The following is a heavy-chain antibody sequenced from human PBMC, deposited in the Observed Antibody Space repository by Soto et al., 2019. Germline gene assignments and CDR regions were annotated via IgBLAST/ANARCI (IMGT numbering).Heavy chain of an antibody. CDR2: IYYSGST. V-gene: IGHV4-31*03. D-gene: IGHD6-6*01. CDR3: ARGARPNWFDP. J-gene: IGHJ5*02. CDR1: GGSISSGGYY. Sequence: SETLSLTCTVSGGSISSGGYYWSWIRQHPGKGLEWIGYIYYSGSTYYNPSLKSRVTISVDTSKNQLSLKLSSVTAADTAVYYCARGARPNWFDPWGQGTLVTVSS.